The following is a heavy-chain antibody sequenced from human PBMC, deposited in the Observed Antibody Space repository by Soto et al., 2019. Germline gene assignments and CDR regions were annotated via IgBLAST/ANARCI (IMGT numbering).Heavy chain of an antibody. V-gene: IGHV3-7*01. J-gene: IGHJ4*02. CDR1: GFTFNSYW. Sequence: LRLSCAASGFTFNSYWMSWVRQAPGKGLEWVANINKDGGEKHYVDSVKGRFTISRDNAKNSLFLQMNSLRAEDAAVYYCARSRGLDYCGQGTLVTVPS. CDR2: INKDGGEK. CDR3: ARSRGLDY.